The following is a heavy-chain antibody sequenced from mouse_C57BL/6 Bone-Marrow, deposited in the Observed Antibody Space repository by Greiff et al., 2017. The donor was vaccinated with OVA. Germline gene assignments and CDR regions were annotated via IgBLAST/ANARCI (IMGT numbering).Heavy chain of an antibody. CDR3: ARSGSSSYAMDY. D-gene: IGHD1-1*01. V-gene: IGHV1-50*01. CDR1: GYTFTSYW. CDR2: IDPSDSYT. J-gene: IGHJ4*01. Sequence: QVHVKQPGAELVKPGASVKLSCKASGYTFTSYWMQWVKQRPGQGLEWIGEIDPSDSYTNYNQKFKGKATLTVDTSSSTAYMQLSSLTAEDSAVYYCARSGSSSYAMDYWGQGTSVTVSS.